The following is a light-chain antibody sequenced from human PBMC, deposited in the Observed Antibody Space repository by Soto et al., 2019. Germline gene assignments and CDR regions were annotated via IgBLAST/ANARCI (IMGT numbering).Light chain of an antibody. J-gene: IGLJ3*02. CDR3: AAWDDSLNGV. CDR1: SSNIGSNT. Sequence: QPVLTQPPSASGTPGQRVTISCSGSSSNIGSNTVNWYQQLPGTAPKLLIYSNNQRPSGVPDRFSGSKSGTSASLAISGLQSEDEADYYCAAWDDSLNGVFGGGTKLT. CDR2: SNN. V-gene: IGLV1-44*01.